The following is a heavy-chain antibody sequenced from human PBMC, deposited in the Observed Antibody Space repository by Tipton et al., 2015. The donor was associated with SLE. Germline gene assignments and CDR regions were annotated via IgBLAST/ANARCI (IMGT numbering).Heavy chain of an antibody. CDR1: GGSIGSYY. D-gene: IGHD4-23*01. CDR3: ARDDREGGNPSDWYFDP. CDR2: IYTSGST. Sequence: TLSLTCTVSGGSIGSYYWSWFRQPAGKGLEWIVRIYTSGSTNYNPSLKSRVTMYVDTSQNQFSLKLSSVTAADTAVYYCARDDREGGNPSDWYFDPCGRGTLVTVSS. J-gene: IGHJ2*01. V-gene: IGHV4-4*07.